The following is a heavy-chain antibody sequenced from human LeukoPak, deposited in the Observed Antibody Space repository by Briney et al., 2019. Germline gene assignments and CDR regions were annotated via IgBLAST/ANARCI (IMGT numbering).Heavy chain of an antibody. J-gene: IGHJ4*02. Sequence: GGSLRLSCAASGLTVTNDCMSWVRQAPGKGLEGVSVIYRGGNTYYADSVQGRFTISRDHSNNTLYLQMNSLRADDTAVYYCTLRGSGSHYEGASVYWGRGTLVTVSS. CDR3: TLRGSGSHYEGASVY. V-gene: IGHV3-66*01. CDR1: GLTVTNDC. CDR2: IYRGGNT. D-gene: IGHD3-10*01.